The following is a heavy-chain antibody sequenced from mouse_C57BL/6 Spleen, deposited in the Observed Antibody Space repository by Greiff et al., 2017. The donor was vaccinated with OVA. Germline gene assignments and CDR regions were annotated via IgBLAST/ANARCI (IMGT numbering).Heavy chain of an antibody. CDR3: ARYDGYYYFDY. J-gene: IGHJ2*01. CDR2: IYPRSGNT. CDR1: GYTFTSYG. V-gene: IGHV1-81*01. Sequence: QVQLQQSGAELARPGASVKLSCKASGYTFTSYGISWVKQRTGQGLEWIGEIYPRSGNTYYNEKLKGKATLTADKSSSPAYMELRSLTSEDSAVYFCARYDGYYYFDYWGQGTTLTVSS. D-gene: IGHD2-3*01.